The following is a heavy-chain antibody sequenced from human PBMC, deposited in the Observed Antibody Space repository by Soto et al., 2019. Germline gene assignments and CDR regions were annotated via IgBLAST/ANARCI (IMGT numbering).Heavy chain of an antibody. J-gene: IGHJ4*02. CDR2: ISWNSGSI. V-gene: IGHV3-9*01. CDR1: GFTFDDYA. CDR3: AKDGGLQGVRFGESFDY. D-gene: IGHD3-10*01. Sequence: GGSLRLSCAASGFTFDDYAMHWVRQAPGKGLEWVSGISWNSGSIGYADSVKGRFTISRDNAKNSLYLQMNSLRAEDTALYYCAKDGGLQGVRFGESFDYWGQGTLVTVSS.